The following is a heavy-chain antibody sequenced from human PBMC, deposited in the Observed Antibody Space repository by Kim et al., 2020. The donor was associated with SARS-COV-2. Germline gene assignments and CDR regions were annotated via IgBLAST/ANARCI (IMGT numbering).Heavy chain of an antibody. V-gene: IGHV4-31*02. CDR3: ARVALDTRGWFDP. J-gene: IGHJ5*02. D-gene: IGHD5-18*01. Sequence: YNPSLKSRVTISVDTSKNQFSLKLSSVTAADTAVYYCARVALDTRGWFDPWGQGTLVTVSS.